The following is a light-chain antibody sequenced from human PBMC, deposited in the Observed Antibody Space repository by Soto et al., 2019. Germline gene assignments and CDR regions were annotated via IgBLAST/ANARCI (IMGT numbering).Light chain of an antibody. Sequence: EIVLTQSPATLSLSPGERATLSCRASQSVSSSLAWYQQKPGQAPRLLIYAASNRATGIPARFSGSGSGTDFTLTISILEPEYVAVYYCQQRSNWLTFGGGTKVEIK. CDR3: QQRSNWLT. CDR1: QSVSSS. CDR2: AAS. V-gene: IGKV3-11*01. J-gene: IGKJ4*01.